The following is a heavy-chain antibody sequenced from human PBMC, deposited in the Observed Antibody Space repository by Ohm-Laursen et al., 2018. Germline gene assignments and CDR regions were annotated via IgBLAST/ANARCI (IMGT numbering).Heavy chain of an antibody. CDR3: TRDWRLGYCSSTSCYTVGAFDI. CDR1: GFTFNSYA. J-gene: IGHJ3*02. V-gene: IGHV3-49*04. D-gene: IGHD2-2*02. CDR2: IRSKAYGGTT. Sequence: SLRLSCSASGFTFNSYAMSWVRQAPGKGLEWVGFIRSKAYGGTTEYAASVKGRFTISRDDSKSIAYLQMNSLKTEDTAVYYCTRDWRLGYCSSTSCYTVGAFDIWGQGTMVTVSS.